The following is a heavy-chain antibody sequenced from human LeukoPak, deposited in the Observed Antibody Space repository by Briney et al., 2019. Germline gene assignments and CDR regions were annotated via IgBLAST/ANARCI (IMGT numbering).Heavy chain of an antibody. CDR3: ARGPSVAAHLDY. J-gene: IGHJ4*02. CDR1: GGSFSDYY. CDR2: INHRGST. D-gene: IGHD5-12*01. Sequence: SETLSLTCAVYGGSFSDYYWTWIRQPPGKGLEWIGEINHRGSTHYNPSLKSRVTISVDKSKNQFSLELSSVTAADTAVYYCARGPSVAAHLDYWGQGTLVTVSS. V-gene: IGHV4-34*01.